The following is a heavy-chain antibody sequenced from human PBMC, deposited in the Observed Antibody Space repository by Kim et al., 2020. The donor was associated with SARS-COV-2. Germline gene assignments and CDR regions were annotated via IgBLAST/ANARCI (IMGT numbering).Heavy chain of an antibody. CDR1: GGSFSGYY. V-gene: IGHV4-34*01. Sequence: SETLSLTCAVYGGSFSGYYWSWIRQPPGKGLEWIGEINHSGSTNYNPSLKSRVTISVDTSKNQFSLKLSSVTAADTAVYYCARGGKNSSSPDFDYWGQGTLVTVSS. D-gene: IGHD6-6*01. CDR2: INHSGST. CDR3: ARGGKNSSSPDFDY. J-gene: IGHJ4*02.